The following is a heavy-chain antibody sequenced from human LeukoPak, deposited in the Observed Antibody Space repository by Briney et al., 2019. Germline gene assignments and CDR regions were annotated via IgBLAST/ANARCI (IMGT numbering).Heavy chain of an antibody. Sequence: GGSLRLSCAASGFSFSTYAMTWVRQAPGKGLEWVASIDAGGGDTYHSDSVKGRFTISRDNSMNTLYLQMNSLRADDTAVYYCGKPAKYWLVRGNGVDVWGQGTTVSVSS. J-gene: IGHJ6*02. CDR2: IDAGGGDT. CDR3: GKPAKYWLVRGNGVDV. D-gene: IGHD6-19*01. CDR1: GFSFSTYA. V-gene: IGHV3-23*01.